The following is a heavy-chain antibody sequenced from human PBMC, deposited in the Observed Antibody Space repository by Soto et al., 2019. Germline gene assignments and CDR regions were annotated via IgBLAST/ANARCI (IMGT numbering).Heavy chain of an antibody. CDR2: ISDDGSDK. Sequence: GGSLRLSCVASGFTFYRYGIHWVRQAPGKGLEWVALISDDGSDKDYADSVKGRFTISRDNSKNTLYLQMNSLRPEDTAVYYCAKTLRCLELALDYYYGMDVWGQGTTVTASS. D-gene: IGHD3-3*01. V-gene: IGHV3-30*18. CDR3: AKTLRCLELALDYYYGMDV. CDR1: GFTFYRYG. J-gene: IGHJ6*02.